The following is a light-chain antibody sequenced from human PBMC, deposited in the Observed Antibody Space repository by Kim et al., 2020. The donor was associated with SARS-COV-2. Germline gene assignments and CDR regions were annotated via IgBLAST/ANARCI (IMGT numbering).Light chain of an antibody. Sequence: QSVLTQPPSVSGAAGQRVTISCTGSTSNIGGNYVHWYQLLPGTAPRLLIFGNTNRPSGVPGRFSGSKSGSSASLAITGLQSEDEGDYYCQSYDSSLTALVFGGGTQLTVL. V-gene: IGLV1-40*01. CDR2: GNT. CDR1: TSNIGGNY. CDR3: QSYDSSLTALV. J-gene: IGLJ2*01.